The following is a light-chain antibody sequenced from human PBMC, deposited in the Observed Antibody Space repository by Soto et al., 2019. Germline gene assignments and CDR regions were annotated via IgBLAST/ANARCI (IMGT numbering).Light chain of an antibody. CDR1: RSNIGTNT. CDR3: AGWDDSLNGVV. Sequence: QSVLTQPPSASGTPGQTVTLSCSGSRSNIGTNTVTWYRHLPGTAPKLLIHRNHQRPSGVPDRFSVSKSGASASLAISGLQSEDEADYYCAGWDDSLNGVVFGGGTKLTVL. J-gene: IGLJ2*01. CDR2: RNH. V-gene: IGLV1-44*01.